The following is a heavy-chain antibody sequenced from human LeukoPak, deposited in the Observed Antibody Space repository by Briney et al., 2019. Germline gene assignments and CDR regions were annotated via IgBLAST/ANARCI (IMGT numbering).Heavy chain of an antibody. CDR3: AGQPGYYASY. V-gene: IGHV4-34*01. CDR2: INHSGST. CDR1: GGSFSGYY. J-gene: IGHJ4*02. D-gene: IGHD3-10*01. Sequence: SETLSLTCAVYGGSFSGYYWSWIRQPPGKGLEWIGEINHSGSTNYNPSLKSRVTISVDTSKNQFSLKLSSVTAADTAVYYCAGQPGYYASYWGQGTLVIDSS.